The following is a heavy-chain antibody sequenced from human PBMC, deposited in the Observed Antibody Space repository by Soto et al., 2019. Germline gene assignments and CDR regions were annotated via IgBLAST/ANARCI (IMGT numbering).Heavy chain of an antibody. Sequence: GKGLEWVSGIVGSGSSTYYADSVKGRFTISRDNSKSTLYLQMNSLRADDTALYYCAKAGGDCSGGSCYSNQGDYWGQGTLVTVSS. J-gene: IGHJ4*02. V-gene: IGHV3-23*01. D-gene: IGHD2-15*01. CDR3: AKAGGDCSGGSCYSNQGDY. CDR2: IVGSGSST.